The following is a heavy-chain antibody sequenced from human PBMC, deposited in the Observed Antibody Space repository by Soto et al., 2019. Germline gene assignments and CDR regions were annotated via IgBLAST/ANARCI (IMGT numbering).Heavy chain of an antibody. CDR2: INSDGSST. CDR1: GFTFSSYW. CDR3: ARDRCTNGVCSLFDY. Sequence: GGSLRLSCAASGFTFSSYWMHWVRQAPGKGLVWVSRINSDGSSTSYADSVKGRFTISRDNAKNTLYLQMNSLRAEDTAVYYCARDRCTNGVCSLFDYWGQGTLVTVSS. J-gene: IGHJ4*02. D-gene: IGHD2-8*01. V-gene: IGHV3-74*01.